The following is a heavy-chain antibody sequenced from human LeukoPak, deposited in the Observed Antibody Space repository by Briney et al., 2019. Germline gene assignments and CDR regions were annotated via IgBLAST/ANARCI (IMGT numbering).Heavy chain of an antibody. Sequence: GASVKVSCRASGGTFSSYAISWVRQAPGQGLEWMGRIIPILGIANYAQKFQGRVTITADKSTSTAYMELSSLRSEDTAVYYCARAGVYYFDYWGQGTLVTVSS. CDR1: GGTFSSYA. D-gene: IGHD2-8*01. J-gene: IGHJ4*02. CDR2: IIPILGIA. V-gene: IGHV1-69*04. CDR3: ARAGVYYFDY.